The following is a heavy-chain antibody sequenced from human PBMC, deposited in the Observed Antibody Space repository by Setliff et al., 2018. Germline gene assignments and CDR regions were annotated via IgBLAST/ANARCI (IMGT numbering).Heavy chain of an antibody. Sequence: SETLSLTCTVSGGSLRSNFWGWIRQPPGKGLEWIGTIYYTGTTYYSPSLKSRVTISVDTSKNQFSLRLTSVTAADTAIYYCASRTTGPGGWFDYWGQGALVTVSS. D-gene: IGHD1-1*01. CDR2: IYYTGTT. CDR3: ASRTTGPGGWFDY. V-gene: IGHV4-39*01. CDR1: GGSLRSNF. J-gene: IGHJ5*01.